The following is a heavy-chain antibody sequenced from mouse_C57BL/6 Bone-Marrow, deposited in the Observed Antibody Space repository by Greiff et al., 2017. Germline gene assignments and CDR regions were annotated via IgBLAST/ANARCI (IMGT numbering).Heavy chain of an antibody. CDR2: SRNKASDYTT. CDR1: GFTFSAFY. V-gene: IGHV7-1*01. Sequence: EVQLVESGGGLVQSGRSLRLSCATSGFTFSAFYMEWVRQAPGKGLEWIAASRNKASDYTTEYSAAVKGRFIVSRDTSQSILYLQMNALRAEDTAIYYCARDAAGYFDYWGQGTTLTVSS. CDR3: ARDAAGYFDY. J-gene: IGHJ2*01.